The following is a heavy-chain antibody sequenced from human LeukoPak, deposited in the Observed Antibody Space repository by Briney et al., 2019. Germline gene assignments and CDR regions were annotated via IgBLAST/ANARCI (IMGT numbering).Heavy chain of an antibody. D-gene: IGHD3-22*01. CDR3: ARGPLPGYYYDSSGYNGAFDI. Sequence: ASVKVSCKASGDTFTSYYMHWVRQAPGQGLEWMGIINPSGGSTGYAQKFQGRVTMTRDTSTSTVYMELSSLRSEDTAVYYCARGPLPGYYYDSSGYNGAFDIWGQGTMVTVSS. V-gene: IGHV1-46*01. CDR2: INPSGGST. CDR1: GDTFTSYY. J-gene: IGHJ3*02.